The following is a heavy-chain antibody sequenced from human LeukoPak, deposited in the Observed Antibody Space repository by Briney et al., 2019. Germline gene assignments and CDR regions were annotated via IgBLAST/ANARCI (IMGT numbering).Heavy chain of an antibody. Sequence: SQTLSLTCAVSGGSISSGGYSWSWIRHPPGKGLEWIGYIYHGGSTHYNPSLKSRVTISVDRPKNQFSLKLRSVTAADTAVYYCAREYYDILTGSTWFDPWGQGTLDTVSS. J-gene: IGHJ5*02. CDR3: AREYYDILTGSTWFDP. CDR2: IYHGGST. CDR1: GGSISSGGYS. V-gene: IGHV4-30-2*01. D-gene: IGHD3-9*01.